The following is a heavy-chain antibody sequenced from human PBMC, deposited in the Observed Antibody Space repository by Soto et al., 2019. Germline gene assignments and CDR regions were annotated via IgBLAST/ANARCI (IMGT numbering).Heavy chain of an antibody. Sequence: SETLSLTCAVYGGSFSGYYWSWIRQPPGKGLEWIGEINHSGSTNYNPSLKSRVTISVDTSKNQFSLKLSSVTAADTAVYYCARGRDYYYYYMDVWGKGNTVTVSS. CDR3: ARGRDYYYYYMDV. J-gene: IGHJ6*03. CDR2: INHSGST. V-gene: IGHV4-34*01. CDR1: GGSFSGYY.